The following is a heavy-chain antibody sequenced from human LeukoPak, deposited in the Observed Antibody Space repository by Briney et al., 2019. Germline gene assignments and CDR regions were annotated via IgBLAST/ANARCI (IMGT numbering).Heavy chain of an antibody. CDR1: GFTFSSYA. D-gene: IGHD3-22*01. CDR2: ISYDGSNK. V-gene: IGHV3-30-3*02. Sequence: GRSLRLSCAASGFTFSSYAMHWVRQAPGKGLEWVAVISYDGSNKYYADSVKGRFTISRDNSKNTLYLQMNSLRAEDTAVYYCAKSTLRSPGYYDSSGYYADYWGQGTLVTVSS. J-gene: IGHJ4*02. CDR3: AKSTLRSPGYYDSSGYYADY.